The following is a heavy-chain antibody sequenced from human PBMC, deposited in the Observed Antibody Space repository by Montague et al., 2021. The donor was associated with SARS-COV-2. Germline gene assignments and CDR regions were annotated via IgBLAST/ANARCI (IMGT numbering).Heavy chain of an antibody. CDR1: GGSISSYY. CDR2: IYYSGST. CDR3: ARVGFFEDDAFDI. Sequence: SETLSLTCTVSGGSISSYYWSWIRQPPGKGLEWIGYIYYSGSTNYSPSLKSRVTISVGTSKNQFSLKLSSVTAADTAVYYCARVGFFEDDAFDIWGQGTMVTVSS. D-gene: IGHD3-3*01. V-gene: IGHV4-59*01. J-gene: IGHJ3*02.